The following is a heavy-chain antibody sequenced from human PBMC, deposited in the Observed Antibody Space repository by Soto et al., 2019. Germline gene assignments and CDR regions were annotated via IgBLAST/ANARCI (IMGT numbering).Heavy chain of an antibody. CDR2: MNPNSGNT. D-gene: IGHD3-16*01. CDR3: ERGAMITFGGVDY. V-gene: IGHV1-8*01. Sequence: ASVKVSCKASGYTFTRYDINWVRQATGQGLEWMGWMNPNSGNTGYAQKFQGRVTMTRNTSISTAYMELSSLRSEDTAVYYCERGAMITFGGVDYWGQGTLVTVSS. J-gene: IGHJ4*02. CDR1: GYTFTRYD.